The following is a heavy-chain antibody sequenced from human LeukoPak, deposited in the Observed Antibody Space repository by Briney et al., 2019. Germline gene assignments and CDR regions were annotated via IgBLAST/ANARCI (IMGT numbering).Heavy chain of an antibody. CDR3: ARGSLSLATAPFNF. CDR2: LNWSGDRV. V-gene: IGHV3-20*04. Sequence: GGSLRLSCAASGFTFSSYAMSWVRQAPGKGLEWVSGLNWSGDRVGYADSVKGRFTISRDNAKSSLFLEMSDLRPEDTAFYYCARGSLSLATAPFNFWGQGTPVTVSS. D-gene: IGHD1-1*01. CDR1: GFTFSSYA. J-gene: IGHJ4*02.